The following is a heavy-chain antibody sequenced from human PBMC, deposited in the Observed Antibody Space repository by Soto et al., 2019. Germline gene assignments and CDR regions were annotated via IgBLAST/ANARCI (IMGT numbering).Heavy chain of an antibody. V-gene: IGHV4-39*01. CDR3: ARHIRVYSNYVSYYCYMDV. CDR2: IYYSGST. J-gene: IGHJ6*03. Sequence: SETLSLTCTVSGGSISSSSYYWGWIRQPPGKGLEWIGSIYYSGSTYYNPSLKSRVTISVDTSKNQFSLKLSSVTAADTAVYYCARHIRVYSNYVSYYCYMDVWGKGTTVTVSS. D-gene: IGHD4-4*01. CDR1: GGSISSSSYY.